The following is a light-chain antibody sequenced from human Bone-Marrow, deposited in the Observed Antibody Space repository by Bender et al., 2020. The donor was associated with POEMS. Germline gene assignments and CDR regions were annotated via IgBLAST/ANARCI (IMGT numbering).Light chain of an antibody. J-gene: IGLJ2*01. CDR1: NNDFGSYKF. CDR2: EVS. CDR3: CSYAGSRFVE. Sequence: QSALTQPASVSGSPGQSITISCTGTNNDFGSYKFVSWYQQHPGRAPKLMIYEVSKRPSGVSDRFSGSKSRNTASLTISGLQPEDEAVYYCCSYAGSRFVEFGGGTTLTVL. V-gene: IGLV2-23*02.